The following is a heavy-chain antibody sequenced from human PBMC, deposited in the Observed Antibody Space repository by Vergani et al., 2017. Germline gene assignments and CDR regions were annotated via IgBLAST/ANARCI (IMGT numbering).Heavy chain of an antibody. CDR3: AREKDDYDSSGYYNDAFDI. CDR2: ISRSSSYI. V-gene: IGHV3-21*01. CDR1: GFTFSSYS. J-gene: IGHJ3*02. Sequence: EVQLVESGGGLVKPGGSLRLSRAASGFTFSSYSMNWVRPAPGKGLVWVSSISRSSSYIYYAAAVTGRFTIARYNAKKPRYLQRNSLRAEDTAVYYCAREKDDYDSSGYYNDAFDIWGQGTMVTVSS. D-gene: IGHD3-22*01.